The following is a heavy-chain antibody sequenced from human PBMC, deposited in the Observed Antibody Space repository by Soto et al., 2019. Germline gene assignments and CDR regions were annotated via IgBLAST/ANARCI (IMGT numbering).Heavy chain of an antibody. V-gene: IGHV1-18*01. D-gene: IGHD3-3*01. CDR3: ARGESGYPNPSGVEV. CDR1: GYTFTSYG. J-gene: IGHJ6*04. Sequence: ASVKVSCKASGYTFTSYGISWVRQAPGQGLEWMGWISAYNGNTNYAQKLQGRVTMTTDTSTSTAYMELRSLRSDDTAVYYCARGESGYPNPSGVEVWGKGTTVTVSS. CDR2: ISAYNGNT.